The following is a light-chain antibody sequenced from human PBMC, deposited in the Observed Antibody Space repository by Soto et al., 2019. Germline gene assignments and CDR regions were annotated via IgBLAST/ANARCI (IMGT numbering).Light chain of an antibody. CDR1: ETIARY. Sequence: DIQLTQSPSSLSASVGDRVTITCRASETIARYLNWYQQKPGKAPNLLIYAASTLKSWFPSRFSGTGSGTDFTLTISRLQPEDFATYYCQQTYNPPRTFGQGTKVESK. CDR3: QQTYNPPRT. J-gene: IGKJ1*01. CDR2: AAS. V-gene: IGKV1-39*01.